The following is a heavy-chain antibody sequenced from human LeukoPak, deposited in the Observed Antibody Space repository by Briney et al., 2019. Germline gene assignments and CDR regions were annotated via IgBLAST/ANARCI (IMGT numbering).Heavy chain of an antibody. Sequence: GGSLRLSCAASGFTLSNYWMAWVRQAPGKGLEWVASIKQDGSEKYYVDSVKGRFTISRDHARNSLYLQMITLRADDTAVYYCARDRGRFDYWGQGTLVTVSS. CDR2: IKQDGSEK. J-gene: IGHJ4*02. CDR3: ARDRGRFDY. V-gene: IGHV3-7*04. D-gene: IGHD3-10*01. CDR1: GFTLSNYW.